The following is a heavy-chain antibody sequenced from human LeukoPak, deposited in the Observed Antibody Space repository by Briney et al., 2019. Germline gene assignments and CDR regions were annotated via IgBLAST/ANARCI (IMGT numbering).Heavy chain of an antibody. J-gene: IGHJ4*02. Sequence: ASVKVSCKASGYTFTGYYMHWVRQAPGQGLEWMGWINPNSGGTNYAQKFQGRVTMTRDTSISTAYMELSRLRSDDTAVYYCARDEKVLAAAADYWGQGTLVTVSS. CDR1: GYTFTGYY. V-gene: IGHV1-2*02. CDR2: INPNSGGT. CDR3: ARDEKVLAAAADY. D-gene: IGHD6-13*01.